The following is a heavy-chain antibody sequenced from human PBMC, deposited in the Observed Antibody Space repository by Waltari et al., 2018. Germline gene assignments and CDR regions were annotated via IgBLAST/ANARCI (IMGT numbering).Heavy chain of an antibody. V-gene: IGHV3-74*01. Sequence: QAPGKGLVWVCWINGDGGSTSYADSVKGRFTISRDNANNTLYLQMNSLRAEDTAVYYCTRTRYCSTTSCQVDWFDPWGQGTLVTVSS. CDR3: TRTRYCSTTSCQVDWFDP. J-gene: IGHJ5*02. CDR2: INGDGGST. D-gene: IGHD2-2*01.